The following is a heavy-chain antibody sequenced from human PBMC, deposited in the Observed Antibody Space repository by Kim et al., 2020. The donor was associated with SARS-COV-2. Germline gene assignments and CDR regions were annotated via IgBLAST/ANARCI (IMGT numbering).Heavy chain of an antibody. CDR3: AKHWCA. CDR1: GFTFSNYG. V-gene: IGHV3-23*01. CDR2: ITGSGSGT. J-gene: IGHJ5*02. D-gene: IGHD2-15*01. Sequence: GGSLRLSCAASGFTFSNYGMSWVRQAPGKGLEWVSAITGSGSGTYYADFVKGRFTISRDNSKNTLYLQMNSLRADDTALYYCAKHWCAWGQGTLVTVSS.